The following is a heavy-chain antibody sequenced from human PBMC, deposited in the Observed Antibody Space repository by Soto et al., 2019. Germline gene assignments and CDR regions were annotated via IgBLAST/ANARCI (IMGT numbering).Heavy chain of an antibody. J-gene: IGHJ3*02. CDR1: GFTFSGYW. CDR2: IKQDGSEK. CDR3: ARGPWVHDAFDI. D-gene: IGHD1-26*01. V-gene: IGHV3-7*01. Sequence: GGSLRLSCAASGFTFSGYWMSWVRQAPGKGLEWVANIKQDGSEKYYVDSVKGRFTISRDNAKNSLYLQMNSLRAEDTAVYYCARGPWVHDAFDIWGQGTMVTVSS.